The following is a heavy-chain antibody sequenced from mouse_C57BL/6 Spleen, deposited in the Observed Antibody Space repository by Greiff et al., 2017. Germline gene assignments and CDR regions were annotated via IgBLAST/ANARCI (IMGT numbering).Heavy chain of an antibody. CDR3: ARDYSNYDWFAY. V-gene: IGHV1-19*01. J-gene: IGHJ3*01. CDR2: INPYNGGT. D-gene: IGHD2-5*01. CDR1: GYTFTDYY. Sequence: EVQLQQSGPVLVKPGASVKMSCKASGYTFTDYYMNWVKQSHGKSLEWIGVINPYNGGTSYNQKFKGKATLTVDKSSSTAYMELNSLTSEDSAVYYCARDYSNYDWFAYWGQGTLVTVSA.